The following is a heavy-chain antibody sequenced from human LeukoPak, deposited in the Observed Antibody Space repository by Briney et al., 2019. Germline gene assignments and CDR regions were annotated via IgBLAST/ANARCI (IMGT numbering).Heavy chain of an antibody. V-gene: IGHV1-46*01. Sequence: ASVKVSCKASGYTFTSYYMHWVRQAPGQGLEWMGIINPSGGSTSYAQKFQGRVTMTRDMSTSTVYMELSSLRSEDTAVYYCARDPVSYDSSGYYYFDYWGQGTLVTVSS. CDR2: INPSGGST. CDR1: GYTFTSYY. D-gene: IGHD3-22*01. J-gene: IGHJ4*02. CDR3: ARDPVSYDSSGYYYFDY.